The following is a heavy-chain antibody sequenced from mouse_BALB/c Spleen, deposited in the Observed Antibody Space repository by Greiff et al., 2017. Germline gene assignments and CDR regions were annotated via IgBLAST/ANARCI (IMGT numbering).Heavy chain of an antibody. CDR1: GFTFSSFG. Sequence: EVKLVESGGGLVQPGGSRKLSCAASGFTFSSFGMHWVRQAPEKGLEWVAYISSGSSTIYYADTVKGRFTISRDNPKNTLFLQMTSLRSEDTAMYYCSYGNPSMDYWGQGTSVTVSS. CDR3: SYGNPSMDY. V-gene: IGHV5-17*02. D-gene: IGHD2-1*01. J-gene: IGHJ4*01. CDR2: ISSGSSTI.